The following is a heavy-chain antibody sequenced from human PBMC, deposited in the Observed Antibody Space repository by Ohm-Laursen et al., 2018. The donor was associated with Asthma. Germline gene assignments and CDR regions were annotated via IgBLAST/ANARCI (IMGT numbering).Heavy chain of an antibody. D-gene: IGHD2-15*01. CDR1: GYTFTSYD. V-gene: IGHV1-8*01. CDR3: ARALFVAANNYYYDMDV. Sequence: ASVKVSCKASGYTFTSYDINWVRQATGQGLEWMGWMNPNSGNTGYAQKFQGRVTMTRNTSISTAYMELSSLRSEDTAVYYCARALFVAANNYYYDMDVWGQGTTVTVSS. J-gene: IGHJ6*02. CDR2: MNPNSGNT.